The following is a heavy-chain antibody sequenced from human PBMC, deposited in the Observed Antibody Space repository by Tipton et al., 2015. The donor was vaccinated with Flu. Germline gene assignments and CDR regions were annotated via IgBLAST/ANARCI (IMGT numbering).Heavy chain of an antibody. CDR2: IYYSGSN. CDR3: AGLYYDFWSGYYGVDD. J-gene: IGHJ4*02. Sequence: LRLSCTVSGGSISSSSYYWGWIRQPPGKGLEWSGSIYYSGSNYYNPSLKSRVTISVDTSQNQFSLKLSSVTAADTAVYCCAGLYYDFWSGYYGVDDWGKGTRLAVSS. CDR1: GGSISSSSYY. D-gene: IGHD3-3*01. V-gene: IGHV4-39*07.